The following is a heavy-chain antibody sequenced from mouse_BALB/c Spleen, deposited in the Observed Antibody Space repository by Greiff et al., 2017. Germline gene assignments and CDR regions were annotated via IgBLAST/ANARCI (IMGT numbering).Heavy chain of an antibody. D-gene: IGHD1-1*02. J-gene: IGHJ3*01. Sequence: EVMLVESGGGLVQPGGSLNLSCAPSEFPFIGFPMSWVRQTPERRLEWVASISNGGGSTYYPDTVKGRFTISRDNAKNTLYLQMSSLKSEDTAMYYCARDVGGKIFAYWGQGTLVTVSA. CDR2: ISNGGGST. CDR1: EFPFIGFP. CDR3: ARDVGGKIFAY. V-gene: IGHV5-12-2*01.